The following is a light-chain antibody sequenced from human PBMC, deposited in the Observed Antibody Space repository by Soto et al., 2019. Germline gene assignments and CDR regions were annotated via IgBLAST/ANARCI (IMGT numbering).Light chain of an antibody. CDR2: IAS. V-gene: IGKV1-39*01. Sequence: DIKMTQSPSSLSASVEDRVIITCRASQSISNPLDWYQQKPGKAPKLLIFIASSLQSRVPSRFSGSGSGTEFTLTISRLQPDDFATYYCQQSNSSPLTFGGGTKVDI. CDR3: QQSNSSPLT. J-gene: IGKJ4*01. CDR1: QSISNP.